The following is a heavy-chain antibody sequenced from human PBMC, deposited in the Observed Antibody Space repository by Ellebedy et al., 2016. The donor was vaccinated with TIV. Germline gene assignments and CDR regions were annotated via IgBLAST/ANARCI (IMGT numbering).Heavy chain of an antibody. V-gene: IGHV3-7*01. CDR3: ARDGDGGFDP. J-gene: IGHJ5*02. CDR1: GFTFSSYW. CDR2: IKQDGSQE. D-gene: IGHD2-21*02. Sequence: GGSLRLXXAASGFTFSSYWMSWVRQAPGKGLEWVANIKQDGSQEHYVDSVKGRFTISRDNAKNSVYLQMNSLRAEDTAVYYCARDGDGGFDPWGQGTLVTASS.